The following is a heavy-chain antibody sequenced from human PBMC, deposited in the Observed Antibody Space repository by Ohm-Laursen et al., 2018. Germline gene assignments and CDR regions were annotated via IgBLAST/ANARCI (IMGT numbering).Heavy chain of an antibody. CDR1: GFTFSSYA. CDR2: IRSSDIST. V-gene: IGHV3-23*05. Sequence: SLRLSCAAPGFTFSSYAMSWVRQTPGKGLEWVSTIRSSDISTYYADSVKGRFTISRDNSKNTMYLQMNSLRAEDTAIYFCARATQFYGDYDYFDYWGQGTLLTVSS. D-gene: IGHD4-17*01. CDR3: ARATQFYGDYDYFDY. J-gene: IGHJ4*02.